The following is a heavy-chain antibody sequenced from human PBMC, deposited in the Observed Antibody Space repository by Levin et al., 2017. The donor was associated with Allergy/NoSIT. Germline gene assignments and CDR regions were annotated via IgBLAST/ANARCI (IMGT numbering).Heavy chain of an antibody. D-gene: IGHD2-15*01. CDR2: IDWDDEK. CDR1: GFSLSTNGMR. CDR3: ARTYCRGGAGCHGLSWSFDL. Sequence: SGPTLVKPTQTLIMTCALSGFSLSTNGMRVSWIRQSPGKALEWLARIDWDDEKFYSTSLRTRLTISKDTAEKQVILIMTNMDRADTATYYCARTYCRGGAGCHGLSWSFDLWGRGTRVTVSS. J-gene: IGHJ2*01. V-gene: IGHV2-70*04.